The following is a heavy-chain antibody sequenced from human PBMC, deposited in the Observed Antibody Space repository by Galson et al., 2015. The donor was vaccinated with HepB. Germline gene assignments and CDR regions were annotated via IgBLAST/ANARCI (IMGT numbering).Heavy chain of an antibody. Sequence: SLRLSCAASGFTFSSYAMSWVRQAPGKGLEWVSAISGSGGSTYYADSVKGRFTISRDNSKNTLYLQMNSLRAEDTAVHYCAKGVTAIPYGMDVWGQGTTVTVSS. J-gene: IGHJ6*02. D-gene: IGHD2-21*02. V-gene: IGHV3-23*01. CDR2: ISGSGGST. CDR1: GFTFSSYA. CDR3: AKGVTAIPYGMDV.